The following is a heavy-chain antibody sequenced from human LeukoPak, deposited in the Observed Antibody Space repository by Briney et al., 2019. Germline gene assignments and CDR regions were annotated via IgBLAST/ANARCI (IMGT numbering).Heavy chain of an antibody. V-gene: IGHV1-69*04. J-gene: IGHJ6*02. Sequence: SVKVSCKASGGTFSSYAIGWVRQAPGQGLEWMGRIIPILGIASYAQKFQGRVTITADKSTSTAYMELSSLRSEDTAVYYCARAYRGYSYGYYYYYYGMDVWGQGTTVTVSS. CDR3: ARAYRGYSYGYYYYYYGMDV. CDR2: IIPILGIA. D-gene: IGHD5-18*01. CDR1: GGTFSSYA.